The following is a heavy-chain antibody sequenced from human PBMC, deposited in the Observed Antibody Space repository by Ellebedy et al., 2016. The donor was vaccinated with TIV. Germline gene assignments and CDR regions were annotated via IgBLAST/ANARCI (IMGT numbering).Heavy chain of an antibody. CDR2: IYYSGST. D-gene: IGHD2-8*01. CDR3: ASGHVVLMTYGSWFVP. Sequence: SETLSLTCSVSGGSISSTGYYWGWIRQPPGEGLEWIGSIYYSGSTYYNPSLKSRVTISVDTSKNQSSLKLTSVTAADTAVYYCASGHVVLMTYGSWFVPWGQGTLVTVSS. V-gene: IGHV4-39*01. J-gene: IGHJ5*02. CDR1: GGSISSTGYY.